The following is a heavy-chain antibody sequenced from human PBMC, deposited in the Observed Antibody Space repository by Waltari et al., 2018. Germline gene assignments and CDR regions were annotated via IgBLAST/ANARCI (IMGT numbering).Heavy chain of an antibody. D-gene: IGHD1-20*01. V-gene: IGHV3-21*01. CDR1: GFPFSSYS. Sequence: EVQLVESGGGLVKPGGSLRLSCAASGFPFSSYSMTWVRQAPGKGLEWVSSISSSSSYIYYADSVKGRFTISRDNAKNSLYLQMNSLRAEDTAVYYCARDLTGSDAFDIWGQGTMVTVSS. CDR3: ARDLTGSDAFDI. J-gene: IGHJ3*02. CDR2: ISSSSSYI.